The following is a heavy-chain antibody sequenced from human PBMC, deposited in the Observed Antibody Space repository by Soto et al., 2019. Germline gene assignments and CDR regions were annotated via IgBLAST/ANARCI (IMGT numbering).Heavy chain of an antibody. CDR1: GFTFSNYA. V-gene: IGHV3-23*01. J-gene: IGHJ4*02. D-gene: IGHD6-19*01. CDR2: ISGRGEST. CDR3: AKTYSIAVTGTSDY. Sequence: EVQLLESGGGLVQPGGSLRLSCAASGFTFSNYAMNWVRQAPGKGLEWVSSISGRGESTYYANSVRGRFTISRDNSKNTLFLQMHSLRAEDTAVYYCAKTYSIAVTGTSDYWGQGTLVTVSS.